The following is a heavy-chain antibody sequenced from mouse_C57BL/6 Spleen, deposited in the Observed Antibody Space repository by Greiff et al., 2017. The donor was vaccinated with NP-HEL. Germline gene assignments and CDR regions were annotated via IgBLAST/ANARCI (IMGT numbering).Heavy chain of an antibody. Sequence: VQLQQPGAELVMPGASVKLSCKASGYTFTSYWMHWVKQRPGQGLEWIGEIDPSDSYTNYNQKFKGKSTLTVDKSSSTAYMQLSSLTSEDSAVYYCARSSGLRRGWFAYWGQGTLVTVSA. D-gene: IGHD2-4*01. CDR1: GYTFTSYW. V-gene: IGHV1-69*01. CDR3: ARSSGLRRGWFAY. CDR2: IDPSDSYT. J-gene: IGHJ3*01.